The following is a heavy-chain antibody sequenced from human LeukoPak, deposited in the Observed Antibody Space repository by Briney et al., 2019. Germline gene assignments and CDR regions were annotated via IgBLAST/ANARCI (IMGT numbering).Heavy chain of an antibody. CDR2: INPNSGGT. Sequence: ASVKVSCKASGYTFTGYYMHWVRQAPGQGLEWMGWINPNSGGTNYAQKFQGRVTMTRDTSISTAYMELSRLRSDDTAVYYCAREGHPVRYYYGSGSSDDAFDIWGQGTMVTVSS. CDR3: AREGHPVRYYYGSGSSDDAFDI. V-gene: IGHV1-2*02. J-gene: IGHJ3*02. D-gene: IGHD3-10*01. CDR1: GYTFTGYY.